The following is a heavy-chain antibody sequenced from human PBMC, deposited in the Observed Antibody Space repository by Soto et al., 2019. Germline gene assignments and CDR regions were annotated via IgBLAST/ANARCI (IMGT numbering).Heavy chain of an antibody. CDR3: ARASVRGWYGYFDN. D-gene: IGHD6-19*01. CDR2: INHSGST. CDR1: GGSFSGYY. Sequence: QVQLQQWGAGLLKPSETLSLTCAVYGGSFSGYYWSWIRQPPGKGLEWIGEINHSGSTNYNPALKSRVTISVDTSKTQFSLKLSAGTAAAKAVYDCARASVRGWYGYFDNWGQGTMVTVSS. V-gene: IGHV4-34*01. J-gene: IGHJ4*02.